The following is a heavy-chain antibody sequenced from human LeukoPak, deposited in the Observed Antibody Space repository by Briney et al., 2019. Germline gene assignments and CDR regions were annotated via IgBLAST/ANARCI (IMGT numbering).Heavy chain of an antibody. J-gene: IGHJ3*02. V-gene: IGHV4-59*11. CDR1: GGSISSHY. CDR2: IYYSGST. CDR3: ASLYGSGSYYSTWLGAFDI. Sequence: PSETLSLTCTVSGGSISSHYWSWIRQPPGKGLEWIGYIYYSGSTNYNPSLNSRVTISVDTSKNQFSLKLSSVTAADTAVYYCASLYGSGSYYSTWLGAFDIWGQGTMVTVSS. D-gene: IGHD3-10*01.